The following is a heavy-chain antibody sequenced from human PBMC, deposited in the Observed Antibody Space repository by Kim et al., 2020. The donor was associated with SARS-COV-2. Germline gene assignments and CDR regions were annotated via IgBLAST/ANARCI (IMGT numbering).Heavy chain of an antibody. D-gene: IGHD3-9*01. CDR2: INPNSGGT. Sequence: ASVKVSCKASGYTFTGYYMHWVRQAPGQGLEWMGRINPNSGGTNYAQKFQGRVTMTRDTSISTAYIELSRLRSDETAVYYCARGRTYDILTGHELDNWGQGTLVTVSS. CDR3: ARGRTYDILTGHELDN. CDR1: GYTFTGYY. V-gene: IGHV1-2*06. J-gene: IGHJ4*02.